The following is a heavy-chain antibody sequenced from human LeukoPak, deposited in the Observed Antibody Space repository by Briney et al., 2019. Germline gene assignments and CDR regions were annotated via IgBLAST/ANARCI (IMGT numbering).Heavy chain of an antibody. Sequence: ASVKVSCKASGYTFTSYGISWVRQAPGQGLEWMGWISAYNGNTNYAQKLQGRVTMTTDTSTSTAYMELRSLRSVDTAVYYCARGTSSSWYPGGEYYYYMDVWGKGTTVTVSS. D-gene: IGHD6-13*01. J-gene: IGHJ6*03. CDR1: GYTFTSYG. CDR3: ARGTSSSWYPGGEYYYYMDV. V-gene: IGHV1-18*01. CDR2: ISAYNGNT.